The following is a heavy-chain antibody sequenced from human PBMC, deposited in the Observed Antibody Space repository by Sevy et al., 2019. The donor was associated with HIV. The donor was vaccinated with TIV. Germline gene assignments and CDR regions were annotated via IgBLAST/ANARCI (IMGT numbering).Heavy chain of an antibody. CDR3: AKDRAVAGTGRDYYYYYGMDV. CDR1: GFTFSSYG. D-gene: IGHD6-19*01. Sequence: GGSLRLSCGASGFTFSSYGVHWVRQGPGKGLEWVAVMSYDGNNKNYADSVKGRFTISRDNSKNTLYLQMNSLRAEETAVYYCAKDRAVAGTGRDYYYYYGMDVWGQGTTVTVSS. CDR2: MSYDGNNK. V-gene: IGHV3-30*18. J-gene: IGHJ6*02.